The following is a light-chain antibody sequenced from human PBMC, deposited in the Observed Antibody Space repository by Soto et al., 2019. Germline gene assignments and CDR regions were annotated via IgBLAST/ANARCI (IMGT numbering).Light chain of an antibody. J-gene: IGKJ1*01. CDR3: QQSYSTPPP. CDR1: QSIRSY. V-gene: IGKV1-39*01. CDR2: AAS. Sequence: DIQMTQSPSSLSASVGDRVTITCRASQSIRSYLNWYQQKPGKAPKLLIYAASSFQSGVPSRFSGRGSGTDFTPTISSLQPEDVATYYYQQSYSTPPPFGQGTKVEIK.